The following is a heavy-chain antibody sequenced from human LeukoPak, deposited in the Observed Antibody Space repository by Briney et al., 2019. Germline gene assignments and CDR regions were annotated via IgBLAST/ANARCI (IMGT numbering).Heavy chain of an antibody. CDR2: INTDGTVT. CDR3: ATKQWLAPPPDS. Sequence: PGGSLRLSCAASGFTFSKYWMLWVRQAPGKGLESVSRINTDGTVTTYADSVKGRFTVSGDNADNTMFLQMNSVRDEDTGVYYCATKQWLAPPPDSWGQGTPVTVSS. V-gene: IGHV3-74*01. D-gene: IGHD6-19*01. J-gene: IGHJ4*02. CDR1: GFTFSKYW.